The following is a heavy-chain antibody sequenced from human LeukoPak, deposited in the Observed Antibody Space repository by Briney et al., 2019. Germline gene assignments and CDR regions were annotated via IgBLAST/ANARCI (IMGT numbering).Heavy chain of an antibody. D-gene: IGHD5-12*01. J-gene: IGHJ4*02. Sequence: GASVKVSCKASGYTFTGYYMHWVRQAPGQGPEWMGWINPNSGGTNYAQKFQGRVTMTRDTSISTAYMELSRLRSDDTAVYYCAREGDGYNYYFDYWGQGTLVTVSS. CDR1: GYTFTGYY. V-gene: IGHV1-2*02. CDR2: INPNSGGT. CDR3: AREGDGYNYYFDY.